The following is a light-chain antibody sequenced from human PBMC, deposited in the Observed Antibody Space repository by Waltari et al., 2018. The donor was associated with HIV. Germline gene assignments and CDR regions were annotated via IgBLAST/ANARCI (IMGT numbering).Light chain of an antibody. CDR2: GNN. CDR1: SSTIGAGYD. J-gene: IGLJ1*01. CDR3: QSYDSSLSGYV. Sequence: QSVLTQPPSVSGAPGQRVTIPSTGSSSTIGAGYDVNRYQQLPGTAPKLLIYGNNNRPSGVPDRFSGSKSGTSASLAVTGLQAEDEADYYCQSYDSSLSGYVFGTGTKVTVL. V-gene: IGLV1-40*01.